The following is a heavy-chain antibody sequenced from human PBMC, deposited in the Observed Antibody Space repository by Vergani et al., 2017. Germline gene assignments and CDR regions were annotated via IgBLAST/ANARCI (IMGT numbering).Heavy chain of an antibody. D-gene: IGHD2-2*01. CDR1: GGSISSGGYY. V-gene: IGHV4-31*03. J-gene: IGHJ4*02. CDR2: ISYSGST. Sequence: QVQLQESGPGLVKPSQTLSLTCTVSGGSISSGGYYWSWIRQHPGKGLEWIGYISYSGSTYYNPSLKRRVTISVDTSENQLSLRLSSVTAADTAVYYCARGEEYASLADYWGQGTLVTVSS. CDR3: ARGEEYASLADY.